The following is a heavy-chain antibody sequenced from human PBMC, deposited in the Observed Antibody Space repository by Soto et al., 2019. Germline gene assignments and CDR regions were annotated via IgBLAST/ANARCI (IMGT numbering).Heavy chain of an antibody. CDR3: ARDSSSGYSYYFDY. CDR1: GGSISSGGYY. D-gene: IGHD6-19*01. V-gene: IGHV4-31*03. J-gene: IGHJ4*02. Sequence: SETLSLTCTVSGGSISSGGYYWSWIRQHPGKGLEWIGYIYYSGSTYYNPSLKSRVTISVDTSKNQFSLKLTSVTAADTAVYYCARDSSSGYSYYFDYWGQGTMVTVSS. CDR2: IYYSGST.